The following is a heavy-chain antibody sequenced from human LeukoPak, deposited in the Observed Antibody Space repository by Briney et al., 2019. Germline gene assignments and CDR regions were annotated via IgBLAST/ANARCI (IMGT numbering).Heavy chain of an antibody. CDR3: AKDWVLLWFGKPNGNFDY. D-gene: IGHD3-10*01. Sequence: GGSLRLSCAASGFTFSSYGMHWVRQAPGKGLEWVAFIRYDGSNKYYADSVKGRFTISRDNSKNTLYLQMNSLRAEDTAVYYCAKDWVLLWFGKPNGNFDYWGQGTLVTVSS. CDR1: GFTFSSYG. CDR2: IRYDGSNK. V-gene: IGHV3-30*02. J-gene: IGHJ4*02.